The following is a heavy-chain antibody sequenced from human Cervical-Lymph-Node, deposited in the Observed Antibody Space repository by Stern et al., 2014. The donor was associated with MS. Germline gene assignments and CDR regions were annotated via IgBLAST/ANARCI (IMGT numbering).Heavy chain of an antibody. J-gene: IGHJ4*02. CDR3: AKEGLNTVTDAGEFYFDS. Sequence: EMQLVESGGDLVQPGGSLRLSCVASGFTFSSYAMNWVRQAPGKGLEWVSGISGVFTGVFGSTIDADAVKGRFTISRDNVKNTLYLQMSSLRVEDTAVYYCAKEGLNTVTDAGEFYFDSWGQGTLVSVSS. CDR1: GFTFSSYA. D-gene: IGHD3-10*01. CDR2: ISGVFTGVFGST. V-gene: IGHV3-23*04.